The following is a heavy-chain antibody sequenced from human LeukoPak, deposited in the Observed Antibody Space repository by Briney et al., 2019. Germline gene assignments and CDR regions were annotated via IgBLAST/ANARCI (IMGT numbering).Heavy chain of an antibody. D-gene: IGHD1-26*01. CDR2: IYYSGTS. J-gene: IGHJ4*01. V-gene: IGHV4-39*07. CDR1: GGSISSRDYY. CDR3: ATADWESFYFDS. Sequence: SETLSLTCTVAGGSISSRDYYWAWIRQPPGKGLEWIGSIYYSGTSHYNPSLKSRVTISVDTSKNQFSLKLRDVTAADTAVYFCATADWESFYFDSWGHGALVAVSS.